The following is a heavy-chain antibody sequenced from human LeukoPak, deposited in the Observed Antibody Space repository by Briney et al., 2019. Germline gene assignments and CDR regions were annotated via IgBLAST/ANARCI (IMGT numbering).Heavy chain of an antibody. CDR1: GFTFSSNY. J-gene: IGHJ4*02. Sequence: GGSLRFSCAASGFTFSSNYMSWVRQAPGKGLEWVSVIYSGGSTYYADSVKGRFTISRDNSKNTLYLQMNSLRAEDTAVYYCARGYGSSWPFDYWGQGTLVTVSS. V-gene: IGHV3-53*01. CDR2: IYSGGST. CDR3: ARGYGSSWPFDY. D-gene: IGHD6-13*01.